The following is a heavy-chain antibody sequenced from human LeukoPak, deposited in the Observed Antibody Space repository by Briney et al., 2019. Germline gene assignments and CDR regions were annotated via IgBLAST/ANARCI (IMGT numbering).Heavy chain of an antibody. D-gene: IGHD2-15*01. V-gene: IGHV1-18*01. CDR1: GYTFTSYG. J-gene: IGHJ6*02. CDR3: ARGYCSGGSCYTYYYYGMDV. CDR2: ISAYNGNI. Sequence: ASVKVSCKASGYTFTSYGISWVRQAPGQGLEWMGWISAYNGNINYAQKLQGRVTMTTDTSTSTAYMELRSLRSDDTAVYYCARGYCSGGSCYTYYYYGMDVWGQGTTVTVSS.